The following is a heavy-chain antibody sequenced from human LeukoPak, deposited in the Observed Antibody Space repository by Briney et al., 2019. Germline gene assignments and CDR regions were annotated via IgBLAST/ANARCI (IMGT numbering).Heavy chain of an antibody. D-gene: IGHD2-2*01. V-gene: IGHV5-51*01. J-gene: IGHJ6*02. Sequence: GESLKISCKGSGYSFTSYWIGWVRQMPGEGLEWMGIIYPGDSDTRYSPSFQGQVTISADKSISTAYLQWSSLKASDTAMYYCARLGCSSTSCYETSYYYYGMDVWGQGTTVTVSS. CDR2: IYPGDSDT. CDR1: GYSFTSYW. CDR3: ARLGCSSTSCYETSYYYYGMDV.